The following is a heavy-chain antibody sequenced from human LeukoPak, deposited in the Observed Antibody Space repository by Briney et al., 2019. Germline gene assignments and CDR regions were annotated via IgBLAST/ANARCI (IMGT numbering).Heavy chain of an antibody. Sequence: SSETLSLTCAVSGGSISSSSYYWGWIRQPPGKGLEWIGNIYYSGSTYYNPSLKSRVTISVDTSKNQFSLKLSSVTAADTAVYYCARGDYYDSSGYYYYFDYWGQGTLVTVSS. CDR3: ARGDYYDSSGYYYYFDY. D-gene: IGHD3-22*01. J-gene: IGHJ4*02. V-gene: IGHV4-39*07. CDR2: IYYSGST. CDR1: GGSISSSSYY.